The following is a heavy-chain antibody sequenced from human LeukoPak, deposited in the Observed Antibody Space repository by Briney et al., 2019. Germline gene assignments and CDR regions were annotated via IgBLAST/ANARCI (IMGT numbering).Heavy chain of an antibody. CDR3: ARDGFSSSSHFDY. CDR1: GGSISGDY. J-gene: IGHJ4*02. CDR2: VYYSGTT. V-gene: IGHV4-59*01. Sequence: SETLSLTCTVSGGSISGDYWSWIRQPPGKGLEWIGYVYYSGTTNYNPSLKSRVTMSVDTSKNQFSLKLSSVTAADTAVYYCARDGFSSSSHFDYWGQGTLVTVSS. D-gene: IGHD6-6*01.